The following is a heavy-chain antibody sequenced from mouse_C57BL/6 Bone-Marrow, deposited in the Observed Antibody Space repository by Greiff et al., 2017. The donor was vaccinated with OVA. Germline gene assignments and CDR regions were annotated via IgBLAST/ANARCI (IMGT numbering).Heavy chain of an antibody. CDR3: ARHYGSSLNRAMDY. Sequence: EVMLVESGGGLVQPGGSLKLSCAASGFTFSDYYMYWVRQTPEKRLEWVAYISNGGGSTYYPDTVKGRFTISRDNAKNTLDLQMSRLKSEDTAMYYCARHYGSSLNRAMDYWGQGTSVTVSS. J-gene: IGHJ4*01. V-gene: IGHV5-12*01. CDR2: ISNGGGST. CDR1: GFTFSDYY. D-gene: IGHD1-1*01.